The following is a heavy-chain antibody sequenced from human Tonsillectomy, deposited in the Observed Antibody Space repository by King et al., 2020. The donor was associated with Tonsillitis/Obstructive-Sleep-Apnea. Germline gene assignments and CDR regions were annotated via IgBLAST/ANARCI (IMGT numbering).Heavy chain of an antibody. CDR2: IYPGDSDT. D-gene: IGHD3-10*01. CDR1: GYKFTNFW. CDR3: ARQVAGFYFFDH. V-gene: IGHV5-51*01. Sequence: QLVQSGAEVKKPGASLKISCKVSGYKFTNFWIGWVRQMPGKGLEWMGIIYPGDSDTRYSPSFQGQVTISVDKSIGTAYLQWSGLKASDTATYYCARQVAGFYFFDHWGQGTLVTVSS. J-gene: IGHJ4*02.